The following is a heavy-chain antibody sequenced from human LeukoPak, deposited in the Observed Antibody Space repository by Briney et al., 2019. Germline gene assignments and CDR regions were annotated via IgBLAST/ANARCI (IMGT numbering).Heavy chain of an antibody. CDR3: ARGSASNWPVDY. CDR1: GGSFSSYA. V-gene: IGHV1-69*13. J-gene: IGHJ4*02. CDR2: IVPVFGTP. D-gene: IGHD6-13*01. Sequence: SVTVSCKASGGSFSSYAISWVRQAPGLGLEWMGGIVPVFGTPNYAQKFQGRLTIIADDSSSTAYMELRSLTSDDTAVYYCARGSASNWPVDYWGQGTLVTVS.